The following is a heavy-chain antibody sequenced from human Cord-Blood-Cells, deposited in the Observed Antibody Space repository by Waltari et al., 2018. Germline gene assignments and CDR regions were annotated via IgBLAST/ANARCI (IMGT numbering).Heavy chain of an antibody. J-gene: IGHJ4*02. D-gene: IGHD3-9*01. Sequence: QVQLQESGPGLVKPSETLSLTCTVSGGSISSHYCSWIRQPPGKGLEWIGYIYYSGSTNYNPSLKSRVTISVDTSKNQFSLKLSSVTAADTAVYYCARDASYDILTGYYDYWGQGTLVTVSS. CDR1: GGSISSHY. CDR3: ARDASYDILTGYYDY. CDR2: IYYSGST. V-gene: IGHV4-59*11.